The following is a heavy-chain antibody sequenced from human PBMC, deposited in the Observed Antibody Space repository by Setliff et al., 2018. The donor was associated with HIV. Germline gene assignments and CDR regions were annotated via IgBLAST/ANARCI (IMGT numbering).Heavy chain of an antibody. CDR2: ISSSSSYT. Sequence: PGGSLRLSCAASGFTFSGYSMNWVRQAPGKGLEWVSYISSSSSYTHYADSVKGGFTISRDNVKNTPYLQMNSQRAEDTAVYYCAREPHELRYFDRGWFDPWGQGDLGAVSS. J-gene: IGHJ5*02. V-gene: IGHV3-21*01. CDR3: AREPHELRYFDRGWFDP. D-gene: IGHD3-9*01. CDR1: GFTFSGYS.